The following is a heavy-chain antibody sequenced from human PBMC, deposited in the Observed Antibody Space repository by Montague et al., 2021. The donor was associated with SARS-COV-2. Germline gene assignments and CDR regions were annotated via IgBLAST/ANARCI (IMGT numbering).Heavy chain of an antibody. J-gene: IGHJ4*02. D-gene: IGHD1-26*01. CDR1: DGSISSSRYH. CDR2: IYYTGSS. V-gene: IGHV4-39*01. CDR3: ARQYIGSYHV. Sequence: SETLSLTCYVSDGSISSSRYHWGWIRQPPGQALEWIGSIYYTGSSYYNPSLKSRVTLSVATSKNQFSLKLDSVTAADTAVYYCARQYIGSYHVWGQGSQVIV.